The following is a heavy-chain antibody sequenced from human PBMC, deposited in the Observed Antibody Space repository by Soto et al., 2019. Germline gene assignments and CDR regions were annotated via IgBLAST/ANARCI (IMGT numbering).Heavy chain of an antibody. CDR3: FKGAQQGI. J-gene: IGHJ4*02. Sequence: GALRLSCVASGITVSNAWMNWVRQAPGKGLEWVGRIRPKADGGTTDFAAPVKGRFTISRDDSKNTLYLQMNSVETEDTAVYYCFKGAQQGIWGRGTLVTVSS. CDR1: GITVSNAW. CDR2: IRPKADGGTT. V-gene: IGHV3-15*05.